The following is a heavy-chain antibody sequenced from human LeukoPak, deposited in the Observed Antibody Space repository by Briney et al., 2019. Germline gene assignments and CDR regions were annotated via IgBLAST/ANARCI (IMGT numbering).Heavy chain of an antibody. V-gene: IGHV3-21*01. J-gene: IGHJ4*01. Sequence: GGSLRLSCAASGFTFSSYTMNWVRHAPGKGREWFSSIAGSSGSIATADSVKGRCTISRDNDTKSLSLQMTSLTAEDTAVYYCARDRGAYCGGDCYLGFDYWGRGTLVTVSS. CDR2: IAGSSGSI. CDR1: GFTFSSYT. D-gene: IGHD2-21*02. CDR3: ARDRGAYCGGDCYLGFDY.